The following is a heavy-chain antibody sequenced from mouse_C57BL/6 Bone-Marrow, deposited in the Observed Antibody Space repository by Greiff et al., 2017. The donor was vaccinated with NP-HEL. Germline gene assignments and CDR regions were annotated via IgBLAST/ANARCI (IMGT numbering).Heavy chain of an antibody. D-gene: IGHD2-5*01. Sequence: VQLQQSGAELVRPGTSVKVSCKASGYAFPNYLIEWVKQRPGQGLEWIGVINPGSGGTNYNEKFKGKATLTADKSSSTAYMQLSSLTSEDSAVYFCARRGGPYSNYFDYWGQGTTLTVSS. V-gene: IGHV1-54*01. CDR1: GYAFPNYL. J-gene: IGHJ2*01. CDR2: INPGSGGT. CDR3: ARRGGPYSNYFDY.